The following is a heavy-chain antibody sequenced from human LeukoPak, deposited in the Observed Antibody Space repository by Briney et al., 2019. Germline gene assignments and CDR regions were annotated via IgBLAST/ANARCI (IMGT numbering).Heavy chain of an antibody. V-gene: IGHV4-61*02. CDR3: ARESNYYFNWFDP. J-gene: IGHJ5*02. CDR1: GGSISSCSYY. Sequence: SQTLSLTCTVSGGSISSCSYYWSWIRQPAGKGLDWNWRIYTSRSTNYNPSLKSRVTISVDTSKNQFSLKLSSVTAADTAVYYCARESNYYFNWFDPWGQGTLVTVSS. CDR2: IYTSRST. D-gene: IGHD2/OR15-2a*01.